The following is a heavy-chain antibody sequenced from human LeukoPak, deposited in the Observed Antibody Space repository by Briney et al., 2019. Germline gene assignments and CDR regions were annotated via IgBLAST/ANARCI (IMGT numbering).Heavy chain of an antibody. CDR3: ARENSGSYREFDY. Sequence: SETLSLTGTASGGSISSYYWTWIRQPAGKGLEWIGRIYPSGSTNYDPSLKSRVTMSVDTSKNQFSLKLSSVTAADTAVYYCARENSGSYREFDYWGQGTLVTVSS. CDR1: GGSISSYY. V-gene: IGHV4-4*07. J-gene: IGHJ4*02. CDR2: IYPSGST. D-gene: IGHD1-26*01.